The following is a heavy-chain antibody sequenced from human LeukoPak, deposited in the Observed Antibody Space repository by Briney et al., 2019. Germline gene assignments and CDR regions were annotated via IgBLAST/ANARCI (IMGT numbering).Heavy chain of an antibody. Sequence: SETLSLTCTVSVGSIRTYCWIWIRQADGKGLEWIGRICSSGTTIYNPSLKSRVIMSLDMSNNQFSLILTSVTAADTAVYYCARDRGTDGSDQPDPCGQGILVTVSS. CDR3: ARDRGTDGSDQPDP. V-gene: IGHV4-4*07. CDR2: ICSSGTT. CDR1: VGSIRTYC. J-gene: IGHJ5*02. D-gene: IGHD5-24*01.